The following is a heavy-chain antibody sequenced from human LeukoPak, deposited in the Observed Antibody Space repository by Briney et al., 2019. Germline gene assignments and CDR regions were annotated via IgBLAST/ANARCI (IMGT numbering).Heavy chain of an antibody. J-gene: IGHJ4*02. CDR2: ISGSASST. V-gene: IGHV3-23*01. CDR1: GFTFSSYA. Sequence: TGGSLRLSCAASGFTFSSYAMSWVRQAPGKGLEWVSTISGSASSTYYTDSVKGRFTISRDNSKNTLYLRMNSLRAEDTAVYYCAREYSFDYWGQGTLVTVSS. CDR3: AREYSFDY.